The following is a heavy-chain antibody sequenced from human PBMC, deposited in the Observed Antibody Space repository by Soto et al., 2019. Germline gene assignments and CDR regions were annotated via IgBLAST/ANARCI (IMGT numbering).Heavy chain of an antibody. CDR2: IYPGDSDT. V-gene: IGHV5-51*01. CDR3: AASIFYYGMDV. CDR1: GYTSTNYW. J-gene: IGHJ6*02. Sequence: PGESLKISCKGSGYTSTNYWIGWVRQMPGKGLEWMGIIYPGDSDTKYNPSFQGQVTISADKSITTTYLQWSSLKASDTAIYYCAASIFYYGMDVWGQGTTVTVS.